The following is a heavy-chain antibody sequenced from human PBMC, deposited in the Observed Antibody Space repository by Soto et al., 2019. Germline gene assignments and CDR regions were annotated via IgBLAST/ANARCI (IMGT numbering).Heavy chain of an antibody. J-gene: IGHJ3*02. CDR2: IYYSGST. D-gene: IGHD3-16*01. CDR3: ARDGEVTDDAFDI. CDR1: GGSISSGGYY. V-gene: IGHV4-31*03. Sequence: QVHLQESGPGLVKPSQTLSLTCTVSGGSISSGGYYWSWIRQHPGKGVEWIGYIYYSGSTYYNPFLKSRVTISVEPSKNQVSLKLSSVTAADTAVYYWARDGEVTDDAFDIWGQGTMVTVSS.